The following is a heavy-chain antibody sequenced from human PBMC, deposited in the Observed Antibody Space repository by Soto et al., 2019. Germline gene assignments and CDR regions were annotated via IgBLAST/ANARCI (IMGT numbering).Heavy chain of an antibody. CDR2: IVVGSGNT. V-gene: IGHV1-58*01. Sequence: SVKVSCKASGFTFTSSAVQWVRQARGQRLEWIGWIVVGSGNTNYAQKFQERVTITRDMSTSTAYMELSSLRSEDTAVYYCAAVGGDPDQPYGDSPITHWGQGTLVTVSS. D-gene: IGHD4-17*01. CDR1: GFTFTSSA. J-gene: IGHJ4*02. CDR3: AAVGGDPDQPYGDSPITH.